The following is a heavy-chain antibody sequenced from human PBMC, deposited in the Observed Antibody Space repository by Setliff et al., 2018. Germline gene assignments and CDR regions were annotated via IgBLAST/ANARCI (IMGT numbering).Heavy chain of an antibody. J-gene: IGHJ3*02. CDR3: ARGLTYYYDSSVRFLDAFDI. CDR1: GYTFTSYA. Sequence: ASVKVSCKASGYTFTSYAMHWVRQAPGQRLEWMGWINAGNGNTKYSQKFQGRVTITRDTSASTAYMELSSLRSEDTAVYYCARGLTYYYDSSVRFLDAFDIWGQGTMVTVSS. V-gene: IGHV1-3*01. CDR2: INAGNGNT. D-gene: IGHD3-22*01.